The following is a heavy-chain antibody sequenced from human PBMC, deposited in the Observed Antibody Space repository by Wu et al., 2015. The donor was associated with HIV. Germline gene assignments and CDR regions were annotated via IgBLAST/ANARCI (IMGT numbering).Heavy chain of an antibody. Sequence: QVQLVQSGAEVKKPGSSVKVSCKASGGTFSSYAISWVRQAPGQGLEWMGGIIPIFGTANYAQKFQGRVTITTDESTSTAYMELSSLRSDDTAIYYCARSRFERDVIYGVTTNYYYYNMDVWGQRDHGQPSP. J-gene: IGHJ6*03. CDR2: IIPIFGTA. CDR1: GGTFSSYA. D-gene: IGHD3-3*01. V-gene: IGHV1-69*05. CDR3: ARSRFERDVIYGVTTNYYYYNMDV.